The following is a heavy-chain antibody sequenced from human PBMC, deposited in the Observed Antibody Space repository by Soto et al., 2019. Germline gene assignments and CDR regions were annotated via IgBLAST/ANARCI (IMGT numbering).Heavy chain of an antibody. CDR2: INAGNGNT. CDR1: GYTFTSYA. J-gene: IGHJ4*02. V-gene: IGHV1-3*01. D-gene: IGHD6-19*01. Sequence: GASVKVSCKASGYTFTSYAMHWVRQAPGQRLEWMGWINAGNGNTKYSQKFQGRVTITRDTSASTAYMELSSLRSEDTAVYYCARPSIAVAGGLDYGGQGTLVTVSS. CDR3: ARPSIAVAGGLDY.